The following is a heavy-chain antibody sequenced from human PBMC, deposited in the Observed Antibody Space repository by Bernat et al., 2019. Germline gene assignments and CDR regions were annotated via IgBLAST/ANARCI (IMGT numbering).Heavy chain of an antibody. CDR1: GLTFSNYK. J-gene: IGHJ4*02. CDR3: ATDYYDSSGYYGSFDY. Sequence: EVQLVESGGGLVKPGGSLRLSCAASGLTFSNYKMNWVRQAPGKGLEWVSSISTSSSYIYYADSVKGRFTVSRDNAKSSLYLQMNSLRAEDTAVYYCATDYYDSSGYYGSFDYWGQGTLVTVSS. CDR2: ISTSSSYI. D-gene: IGHD3-22*01. V-gene: IGHV3-21*02.